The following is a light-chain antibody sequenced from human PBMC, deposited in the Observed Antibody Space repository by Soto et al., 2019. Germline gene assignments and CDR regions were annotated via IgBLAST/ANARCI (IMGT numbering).Light chain of an antibody. CDR2: AAS. Sequence: DIQMTQSPSSLSASVGDSVTITCRASQSISNYVNWYQHKLGKAPTLLIYAASVLQSGAPPKFSGSGSGTDFTLTITSLQPEDFAVYYCHQTYSFPPTFGQGTKLDI. V-gene: IGKV1-39*01. J-gene: IGKJ2*01. CDR3: HQTYSFPPT. CDR1: QSISNY.